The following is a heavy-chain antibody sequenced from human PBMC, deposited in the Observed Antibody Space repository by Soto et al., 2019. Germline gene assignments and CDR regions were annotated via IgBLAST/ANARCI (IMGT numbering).Heavy chain of an antibody. J-gene: IGHJ6*02. CDR1: GFTFSTYG. D-gene: IGHD5-18*01. V-gene: IGHV3-30*03. CDR2: ISYDGRNK. Sequence: QVQLVESGGGVVQPGRSVRLACAASGFTFSTYGMHWVRQAPGKGLEGVALISYDGRNKYYADSVKGRFTISRDNSKNTLYLQMSSLRTDDTALYYCAPDTAMARYYENGVDVWGQGTTVTVSS. CDR3: APDTAMARYYENGVDV.